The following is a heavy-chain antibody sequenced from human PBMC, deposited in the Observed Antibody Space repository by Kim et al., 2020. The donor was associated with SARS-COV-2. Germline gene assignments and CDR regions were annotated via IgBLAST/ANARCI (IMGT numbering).Heavy chain of an antibody. CDR2: IYTSGST. Sequence: SETLSLTCTVSGGSISSYYWSWIRQPAGKGLEWIGRIYTSGSTNYNPSLKSRVTMSVDTSKNQFSLKLSSVTAADTAVYYCARDGKRDGYNWYYYYGMDVWGQGTTVTVSS. CDR1: GGSISSYY. V-gene: IGHV4-4*07. J-gene: IGHJ6*02. D-gene: IGHD5-12*01. CDR3: ARDGKRDGYNWYYYYGMDV.